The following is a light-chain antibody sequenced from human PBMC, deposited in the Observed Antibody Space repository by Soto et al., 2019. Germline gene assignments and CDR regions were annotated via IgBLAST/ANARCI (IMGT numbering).Light chain of an antibody. CDR3: NSYRTGSTYV. J-gene: IGLJ1*01. CDR2: DVG. V-gene: IGLV2-14*01. Sequence: QSALTQPASVSGSPGQSITIACTGTSIDIGGYNFVSWYQQHPGKAPKLLIYDVGNRPSGVSNRFSGSKSGNSASLTISGLQAEDEAHYYCNSYRTGSTYVFGPGTKLTVL. CDR1: SIDIGGYNF.